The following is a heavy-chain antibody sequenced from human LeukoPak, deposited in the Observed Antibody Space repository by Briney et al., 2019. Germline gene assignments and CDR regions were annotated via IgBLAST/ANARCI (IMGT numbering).Heavy chain of an antibody. J-gene: IGHJ4*02. CDR1: GFIFRNYA. CDR3: WRGGDYFFLFVFFFPDL. CDR2: ITGSGDTT. Sequence: GGSLRLSCAASGFIFRNYAMSWVRQAPGKGLEWVSAITGSGDTTYYADSVKGRFTISRDNSKNTLYVEMNTLRAEDTAVYYCWRGGDYFFLFVFFFPDLGGQGPLAPVS. D-gene: IGHD2/OR15-2a*01. V-gene: IGHV3-23*01.